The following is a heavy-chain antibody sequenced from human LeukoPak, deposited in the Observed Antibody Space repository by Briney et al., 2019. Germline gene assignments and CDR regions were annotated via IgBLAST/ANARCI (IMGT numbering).Heavy chain of an antibody. J-gene: IGHJ4*02. D-gene: IGHD1-26*01. CDR1: GYTFTGYY. CDR2: INLNSGGT. Sequence: ASVKVSCKASGYTFTGYYMHWVRQAPGQGLEWMGWINLNSGGTNYAQKFQGRVTMTRDTSISTAYMELSRLSSDDTAVYYCASSGSYYYFDYWGQGTLVTVSS. V-gene: IGHV1-2*02. CDR3: ASSGSYYYFDY.